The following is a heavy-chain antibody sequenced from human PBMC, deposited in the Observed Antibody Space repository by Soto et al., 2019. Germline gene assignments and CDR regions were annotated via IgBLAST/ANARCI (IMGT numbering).Heavy chain of an antibody. Sequence: LRLSFAASGFSFGDYAMSWVRQAPGKGLEWVSGISGTGSRTSYADSVRGRFTISRDNVNNTLSLQMDSLRAEDTAVYYCARGGRYTYGYGDYSYGMDVWGQGTTVTVSS. V-gene: IGHV3-23*01. CDR2: ISGTGSRT. CDR3: ARGGRYTYGYGDYSYGMDV. D-gene: IGHD5-18*01. CDR1: GFSFGDYA. J-gene: IGHJ6*02.